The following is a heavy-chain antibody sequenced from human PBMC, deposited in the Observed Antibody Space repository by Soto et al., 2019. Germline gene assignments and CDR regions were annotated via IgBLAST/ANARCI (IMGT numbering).Heavy chain of an antibody. CDR2: IYYIGST. J-gene: IGHJ3*02. CDR3: ARTYDDSGPNSGGYGFDI. V-gene: IGHV4-59*01. D-gene: IGHD3-22*01. CDR1: GASISSYY. Sequence: SETLSLTCSVSGASISSYYWSWIRQPPGKGLEWLAYIYYIGSTSYNPFLKSRVSISLDTSMNQFSLKLSSVTAADTAVYYCARTYDDSGPNSGGYGFDIWGQGTMVTVSS.